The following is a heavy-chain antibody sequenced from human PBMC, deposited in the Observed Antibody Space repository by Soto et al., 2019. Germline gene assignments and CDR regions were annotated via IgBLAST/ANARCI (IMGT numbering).Heavy chain of an antibody. Sequence: EVQLVESGGGLVQPGGSLRLSCAASGFTFSSYSMNWVRQAPGKGLEWVSYISSSSTIYYADSVKGRFTISRDNAKNSLYLQMNSLRDEDTAVYYCAVGEGGFGEPNGYWGQGTLVTVSS. CDR1: GFTFSSYS. D-gene: IGHD3-10*01. CDR3: AVGEGGFGEPNGY. J-gene: IGHJ4*02. V-gene: IGHV3-48*02. CDR2: ISSSSTI.